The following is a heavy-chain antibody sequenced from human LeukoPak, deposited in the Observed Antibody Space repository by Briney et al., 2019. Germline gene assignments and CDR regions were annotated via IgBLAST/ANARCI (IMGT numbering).Heavy chain of an antibody. Sequence: GRSLRLSCAASGFTFSSYGMHWVRQAPGKGLEWVAVISYDGSNKYYADSVKGRFTISRDNSKNTLYLQMNSLRAEDTAVYYCAKPRLVRAVLDYWGQGTLVTVSS. D-gene: IGHD3-10*01. V-gene: IGHV3-30*18. J-gene: IGHJ4*02. CDR1: GFTFSSYG. CDR3: AKPRLVRAVLDY. CDR2: ISYDGSNK.